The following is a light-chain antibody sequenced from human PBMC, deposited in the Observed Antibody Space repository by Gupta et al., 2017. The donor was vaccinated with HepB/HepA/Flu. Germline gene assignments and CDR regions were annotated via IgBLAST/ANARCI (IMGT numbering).Light chain of an antibody. CDR2: GVS. V-gene: IGLV2-14*03. J-gene: IGLJ1*01. CDR1: SSAVGDYNY. Sequence: QSALNQPASVSGSPGQSITISCTGTSSAVGDYNYVSWYRQHPGKAPKLVIYGVSDRPSGVSNRFSGSKFGNAASLTISRLQSEDEADYYCSSYTSTNILYVVGTVTKVTVL. CDR3: SSYTSTNILYV.